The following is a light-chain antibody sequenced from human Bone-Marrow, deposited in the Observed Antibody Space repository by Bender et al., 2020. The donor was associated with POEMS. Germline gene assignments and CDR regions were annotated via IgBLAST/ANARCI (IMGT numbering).Light chain of an antibody. Sequence: QSVLTQPPSVSGAPGQRVTISCTGSNSNIGADYDVHWFQQFPGTAPKLLIYANNNRPSGVPDRFSGSKSGTSASLAITGLQAEDEADYYCQSYDKSLSAWVFGGGTKLTVL. V-gene: IGLV1-40*01. CDR1: NSNIGADYD. J-gene: IGLJ3*02. CDR3: QSYDKSLSAWV. CDR2: ANN.